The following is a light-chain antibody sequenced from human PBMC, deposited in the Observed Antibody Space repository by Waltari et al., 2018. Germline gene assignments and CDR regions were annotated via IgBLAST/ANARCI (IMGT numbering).Light chain of an antibody. V-gene: IGKV3-15*01. CDR3: QQYNNWPLT. CDR1: RSVNSN. J-gene: IGKJ4*01. CDR2: GAS. Sequence: EVVLTQSPDTLSVSPGERATLSCRPSRSVNSNLAWYQHKPGQAPRLLMYGASPRPTGIPARFSGSESGTEVALTITSLQSEDFAVYYCQQYNNWPLTFGGGTKVEI.